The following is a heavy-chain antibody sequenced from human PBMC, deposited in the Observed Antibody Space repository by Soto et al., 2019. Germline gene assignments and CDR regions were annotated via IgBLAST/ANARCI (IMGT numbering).Heavy chain of an antibody. CDR1: GFTFSNPA. CDR3: GADHADPDTAMLL. D-gene: IGHD5-18*01. V-gene: IGHV1-58*01. Sequence: SVKVSCKASGFTFSNPAVQWVRQARGQRLEWIGWIVVGSGNTNYAQKFQERVTITRDKSTSTVYMELSSLRSEDTAVYFCGADHADPDTAMLLWGPGTLVTVSS. CDR2: IVVGSGNT. J-gene: IGHJ4*02.